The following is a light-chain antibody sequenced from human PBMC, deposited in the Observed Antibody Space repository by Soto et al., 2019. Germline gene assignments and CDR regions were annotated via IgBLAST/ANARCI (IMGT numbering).Light chain of an antibody. CDR1: QTSSNF. CDR3: QQSYNLPRT. J-gene: IGKJ1*01. Sequence: DIQLTQSPSSLSASVGDRVTIACRASQTSSNFLSWYQGKPGKPPKLLIYSSSTLQSGVPSRFSGSGSGTDFTLTINGLQPEDFASYWRQQSYNLPRTFGPGTKVDIK. CDR2: SSS. V-gene: IGKV1-39*01.